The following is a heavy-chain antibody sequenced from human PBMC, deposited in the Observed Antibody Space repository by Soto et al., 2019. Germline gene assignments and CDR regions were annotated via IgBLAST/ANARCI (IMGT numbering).Heavy chain of an antibody. CDR1: GYTFTGYY. Sequence: ASVKVSCKASGYTFTGYYMHWVRQAPGQGLEWMGWINPNSGGTNYAQKFQGWVTMTRDTSISTAYMELSSLRSDDTAVYYCARVGRYCSGGSCFDSGGQGTLVTVS. CDR2: INPNSGGT. V-gene: IGHV1-2*04. J-gene: IGHJ4*02. CDR3: ARVGRYCSGGSCFDS. D-gene: IGHD2-15*01.